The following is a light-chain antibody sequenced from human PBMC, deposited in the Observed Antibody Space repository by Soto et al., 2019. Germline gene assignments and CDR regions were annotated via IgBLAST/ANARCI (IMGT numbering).Light chain of an antibody. CDR1: QSVASNY. V-gene: IGKV3-20*01. CDR2: DAS. Sequence: EVVLTQSPGTLSLSPGERATLSCRASQSVASNYIAWYQQKPGQAPRFLIHDASSRASGIPDRFSGSGSGTDFPLTISRLEPEDFAVYYCQQYGSSSFTFGPGTKVDIK. CDR3: QQYGSSSFT. J-gene: IGKJ3*01.